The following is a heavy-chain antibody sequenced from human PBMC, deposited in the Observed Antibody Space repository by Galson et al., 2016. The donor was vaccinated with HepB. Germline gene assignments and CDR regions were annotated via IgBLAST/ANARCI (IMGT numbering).Heavy chain of an antibody. J-gene: IGHJ4*02. V-gene: IGHV3-15*01. CDR2: IRSKTDGGTT. CDR1: GFTVTNAW. D-gene: IGHD6-13*01. CDR3: TTVGIALPNTDH. Sequence: SLRLSCAASGFTVTNAWMRWVRQAPGKGLEWVGRIRSKTDGGTTDYGAPVKGRITISRDDSKNTLYLQINNLKTEDTAVYYCTTVGIALPNTDHWGQGTVVTVSS.